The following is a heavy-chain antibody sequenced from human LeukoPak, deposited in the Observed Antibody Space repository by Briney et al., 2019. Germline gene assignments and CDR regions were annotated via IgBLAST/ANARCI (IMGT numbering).Heavy chain of an antibody. CDR1: GGSISSYY. V-gene: IGHV4-59*01. CDR2: IYYSGST. D-gene: IGHD2-2*01. CDR3: ARVGSSTSYYYYYGMDV. J-gene: IGHJ6*02. Sequence: SETLSLTCTVSGGSISSYYWSWIRQPPGKGLEWIGYIYYSGSTNYNPSLKSRVTISVDTSKNQFSLKLSSVTAADTAVYYCARVGSSTSYYYYYGMDVWGQGTTVTVSS.